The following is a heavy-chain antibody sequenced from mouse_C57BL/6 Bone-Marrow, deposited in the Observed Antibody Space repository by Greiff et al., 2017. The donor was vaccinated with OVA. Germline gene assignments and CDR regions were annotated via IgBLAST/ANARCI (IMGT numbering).Heavy chain of an antibody. CDR3: ARRSYDYDAWFAY. D-gene: IGHD2-4*01. CDR1: GYTFTDYY. Sequence: VQLQQSGPVLVKPGASVKMSCKASGYTFTDYYMNWVKQSHGKSLEWIGVINPYNGGTSYNQKFKGKATFTADTSSNTAYMQLSSLTTEDSAIYYCARRSYDYDAWFAYWGQGTLVTVSA. J-gene: IGHJ3*01. V-gene: IGHV1-19*01. CDR2: INPYNGGT.